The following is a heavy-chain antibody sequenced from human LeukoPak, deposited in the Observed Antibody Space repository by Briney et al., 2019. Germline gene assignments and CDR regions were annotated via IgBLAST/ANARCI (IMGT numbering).Heavy chain of an antibody. V-gene: IGHV4-34*01. J-gene: IGHJ4*02. CDR2: INHSGST. D-gene: IGHD3-10*01. CDR1: GGSFSGYY. CDR3: ARVGGIRGGQYFDY. Sequence: SETLSLTCAVYGGSFSGYYWSWIRQPPGKGLEWIGEINHSGSTNYNPCLKSRVTISVDTSKNQFSLKLSSVTAAETAVYYCARVGGIRGGQYFDYWGQGTLVTVSS.